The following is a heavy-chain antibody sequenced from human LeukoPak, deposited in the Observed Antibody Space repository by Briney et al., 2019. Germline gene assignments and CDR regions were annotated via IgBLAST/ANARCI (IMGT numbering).Heavy chain of an antibody. CDR2: ISGSGGST. CDR1: GFTFSSYG. D-gene: IGHD6-19*01. CDR3: ARDSGIAVAGWEA. Sequence: GGSLRLSCAASGFTFSSYGMSWVRQAPGKGLEWVSAISGSGGSTYYADSVKGRFTISRDNSKNTLYLQMNSLRAEDTAVYYCARDSGIAVAGWEAWGQGTLVTVSS. V-gene: IGHV3-23*01. J-gene: IGHJ5*02.